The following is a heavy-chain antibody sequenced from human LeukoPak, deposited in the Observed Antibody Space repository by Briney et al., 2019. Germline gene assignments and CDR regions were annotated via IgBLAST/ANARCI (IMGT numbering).Heavy chain of an antibody. CDR3: ARPYGSGSYFDY. CDR2: IYYSGST. D-gene: IGHD3-10*01. CDR1: GGSISSYY. J-gene: IGHJ4*02. Sequence: SETLSLTCTVSGGSISSYYWSWIRQPPGKGLEWIGSIYYSGSTYYNPSLKSRVTISVDTSKNQFSLKLSSVTAADTAVYYCARPYGSGSYFDYWGQGTLVTVPS. V-gene: IGHV4-59*05.